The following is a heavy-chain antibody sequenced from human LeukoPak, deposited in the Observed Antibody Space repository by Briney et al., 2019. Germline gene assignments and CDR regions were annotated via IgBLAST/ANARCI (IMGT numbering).Heavy chain of an antibody. CDR3: ARDLAAVGEEVDY. Sequence: GGSLRLSCAASGFTFDDYGMSWVRQAPGKGLEWVSGINWNGGTTSYADSVKGRFTISRDSAKNSLYLQMNSLRAEDTAVYYCARDLAAVGEEVDYWGQGTLVTVSS. CDR2: INWNGGTT. CDR1: GFTFDDYG. J-gene: IGHJ4*02. D-gene: IGHD3-10*01. V-gene: IGHV3-20*04.